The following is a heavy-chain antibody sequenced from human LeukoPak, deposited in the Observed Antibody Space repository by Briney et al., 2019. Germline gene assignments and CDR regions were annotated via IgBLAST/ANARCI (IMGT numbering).Heavy chain of an antibody. Sequence: GESLKISCKGSGYSFSSNWIAWVRQMPGKGLEWMGIIYPGDSDTRYSPSFQGQVTISVDKSVSTAYLQWSSLKASETAMYYCARRNVVVSPGTFDIWGQGTMVTVSS. J-gene: IGHJ3*02. CDR3: ARRNVVVSPGTFDI. CDR2: IYPGDSDT. D-gene: IGHD2-2*01. V-gene: IGHV5-51*01. CDR1: GYSFSSNW.